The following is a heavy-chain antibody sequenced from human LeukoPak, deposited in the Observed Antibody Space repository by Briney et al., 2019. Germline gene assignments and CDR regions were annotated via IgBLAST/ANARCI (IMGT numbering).Heavy chain of an antibody. Sequence: GGSLRLSCAAPGFTVSSNYMSWVRQAPGKGLEWVSVIYSGGSTYYADSVKGRFTISRHNSKNTLYLQMNSLRAEDTAVYYCARLNDFWSGYSPYFDYWGQGTLVTVSS. V-gene: IGHV3-53*04. CDR1: GFTVSSNY. D-gene: IGHD3-3*01. CDR3: ARLNDFWSGYSPYFDY. J-gene: IGHJ4*02. CDR2: IYSGGST.